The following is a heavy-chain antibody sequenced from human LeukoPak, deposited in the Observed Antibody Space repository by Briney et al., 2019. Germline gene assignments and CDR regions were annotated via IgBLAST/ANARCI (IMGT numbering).Heavy chain of an antibody. Sequence: GESLKISCKGSGYSFTSYWIGWVRQMPGKGLEWMGIIYPGDSDTRYSPSFQGQVTISADKSISTAYLQWSSLKASDTAMYYCARTADSSTGSLGPDDAFDIWGQGTMVTVSS. J-gene: IGHJ3*02. CDR1: GYSFTSYW. V-gene: IGHV5-51*01. CDR3: ARTADSSTGSLGPDDAFDI. D-gene: IGHD3-10*01. CDR2: IYPGDSDT.